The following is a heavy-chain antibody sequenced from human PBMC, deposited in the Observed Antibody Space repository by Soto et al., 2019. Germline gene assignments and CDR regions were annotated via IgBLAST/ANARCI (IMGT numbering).Heavy chain of an antibody. CDR1: GFTFSHYA. CDR3: VKGNQLLRFYFEF. V-gene: IGHV3-64D*06. CDR2: ITSDGDNT. J-gene: IGHJ4*02. D-gene: IGHD3-3*01. Sequence: GGSLRLSCSVSGFTFSHYATHWVRQAPGEGLEYVSGITSDGDNTYHSDTVKGRFTISRDNSKNTLYLQMSSLRVEDTAIYYCVKGNQLLRFYFEFWGQGTMVTVYS.